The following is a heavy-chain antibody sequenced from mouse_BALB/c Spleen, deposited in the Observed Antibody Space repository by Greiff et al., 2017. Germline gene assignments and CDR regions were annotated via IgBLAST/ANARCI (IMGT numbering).Heavy chain of an antibody. CDR3: ARESGERGYFDY. V-gene: IGHV3-6*02. CDR1: GYSITSGYY. J-gene: IGHJ2*01. CDR2: ISYDGSN. D-gene: IGHD3-1*01. Sequence: EVQVVESGPGLVKPSQSLSLTCSVTGYSITSGYYWNWIRQFPGNKLEWMGYISYDGSNNYNPSLKNRISITRDTSKNQFFLKLNSVTTEDTATYYCARESGERGYFDYWGQGTTLTVSS.